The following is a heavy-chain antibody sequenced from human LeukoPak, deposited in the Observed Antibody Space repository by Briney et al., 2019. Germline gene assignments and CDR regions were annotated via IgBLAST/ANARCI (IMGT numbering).Heavy chain of an antibody. CDR1: GGSISNYY. CDR2: IHYSGST. CDR3: AKDSQTSWSSSWLWFLDS. Sequence: PSETLSLTCTVSGGSISNYYWSWIRQPPGKGLEWIGHIHYSGSTNYNPSLKSRVIISVDTSKNQLSLKLSSVTAADTAVYYCAKDSQTSWSSSWLWFLDSWGQGTPVTVSS. V-gene: IGHV4-59*01. D-gene: IGHD6-13*01. J-gene: IGHJ4*02.